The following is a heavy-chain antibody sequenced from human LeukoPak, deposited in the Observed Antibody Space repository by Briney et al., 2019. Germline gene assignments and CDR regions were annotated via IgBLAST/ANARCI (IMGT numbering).Heavy chain of an antibody. J-gene: IGHJ4*02. CDR3: AAVFEWELSQSYYFDY. V-gene: IGHV1-58*02. Sequence: GTSVKVSYKASGFTFTSSAMQWVRQARGQRLEWIGWIVVGSGNTNYAQKFQERVTITRDMSTSTAYMELSSLRSEDTAVYYCAAVFEWELSQSYYFDYWGQGTLVTVSS. CDR1: GFTFTSSA. CDR2: IVVGSGNT. D-gene: IGHD1-26*01.